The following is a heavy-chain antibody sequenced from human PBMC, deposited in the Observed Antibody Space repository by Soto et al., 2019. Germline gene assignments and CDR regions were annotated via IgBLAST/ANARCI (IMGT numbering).Heavy chain of an antibody. J-gene: IGHJ4*02. Sequence: QVQLVESGGGVVQPGRSLRLSCAASGLTFSAAGMHWVRQAPGKGLEWVAFIANDGTEESYVDSVKGRFTISRDNSQNGLYLKMNGLRTEDRALYYCAKDRGRPAIAYWGKGTLVSVSS. V-gene: IGHV3-30*18. CDR3: AKDRGRPAIAY. CDR2: IANDGTEE. D-gene: IGHD3-16*01. CDR1: GLTFSAAG.